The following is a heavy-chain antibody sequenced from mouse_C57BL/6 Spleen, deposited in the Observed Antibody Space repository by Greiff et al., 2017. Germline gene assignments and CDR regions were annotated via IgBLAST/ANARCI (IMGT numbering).Heavy chain of an antibody. CDR1: GYTFTSYW. CDR2: IHPNSGST. Sequence: QVQLKQPGAELVKPGASVKLSCKASGYTFTSYWMHWVKQRPGQGLEWIGMIHPNSGSTNYNEKFKSKATLTVDKSSSTAYMQLSSLTSEDSAVYYCARGWDTTHFDYWGQGTTLTVSS. J-gene: IGHJ2*01. V-gene: IGHV1-64*01. CDR3: ARGWDTTHFDY. D-gene: IGHD1-1*01.